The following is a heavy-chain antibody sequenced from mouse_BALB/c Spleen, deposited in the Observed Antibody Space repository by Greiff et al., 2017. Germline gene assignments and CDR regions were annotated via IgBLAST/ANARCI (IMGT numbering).Heavy chain of an antibody. Sequence: DVKLQESGPGLVKPSQSLSLTCSVTGYSITSGYYWNWIRQFPGNKLEWMGYISYDGSNNYNPSLKNRISITRDTSKNQFFLKLNSVTTEDTATYYCARDRNYYGSRDAMDYWGQGNSVTVSS. CDR2: ISYDGSN. V-gene: IGHV3-6*02. CDR1: GYSITSGYY. J-gene: IGHJ4*01. D-gene: IGHD1-1*01. CDR3: ARDRNYYGSRDAMDY.